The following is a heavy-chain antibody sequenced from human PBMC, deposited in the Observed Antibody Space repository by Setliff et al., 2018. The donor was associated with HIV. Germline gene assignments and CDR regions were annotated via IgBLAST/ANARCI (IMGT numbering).Heavy chain of an antibody. CDR3: ATDPTYSSGSPDI. V-gene: IGHV1-69*13. J-gene: IGHJ3*02. Sequence: SVKVSCKASGGTFSSYGITWVRQAPGQGLEWMGGIIPIFGTANYAQKFQGRVTITADESTTTAYMELSSLRSEDTAVYYCATDPTYSSGSPDIWGQGTMVTV. D-gene: IGHD6-19*01. CDR1: GGTFSSYG. CDR2: IIPIFGTA.